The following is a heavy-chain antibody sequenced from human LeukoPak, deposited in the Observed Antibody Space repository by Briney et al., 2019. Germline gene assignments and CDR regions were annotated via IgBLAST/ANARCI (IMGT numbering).Heavy chain of an antibody. CDR2: IIPIFGTA. V-gene: IGHV1-69*05. D-gene: IGHD4-17*01. CDR1: GGTFSSYA. CDR3: ARTKSTVTYYFDY. J-gene: IGHJ4*02. Sequence: ASVKVSCKASGGTFSSYAISWVRQAPGQGLEWIGGIIPIFGTANYAQKFQGRVTITTDESTSTAYMELSSLRSEDTAVYYCARTKSTVTYYFDYWGQGTLVTVSS.